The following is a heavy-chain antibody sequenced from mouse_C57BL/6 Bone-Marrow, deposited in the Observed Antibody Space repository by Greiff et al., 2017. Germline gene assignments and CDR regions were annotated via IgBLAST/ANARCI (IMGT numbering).Heavy chain of an antibody. V-gene: IGHV1-69*01. D-gene: IGHD4-1*02. CDR3: AREGATGTDY. CDR1: GYTFTSYW. J-gene: IGHJ2*01. CDR2: IDPSDSYT. Sequence: VQLQQSGAELVMPGASVKLSCKASGYTFTSYWMHWVKQRPGQGLEWIGEIDPSDSYTNYNQKFKGKSTLTVDKSSSTAYMQLSSLTSEDSAVYYCAREGATGTDYWGQGTTLTVSS.